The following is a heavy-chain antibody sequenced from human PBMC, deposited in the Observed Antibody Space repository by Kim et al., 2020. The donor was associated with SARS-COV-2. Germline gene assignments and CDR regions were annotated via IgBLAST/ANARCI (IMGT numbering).Heavy chain of an antibody. J-gene: IGHJ4*02. Sequence: SETLSLTCTISGSSIINHYWTWIRQPPGKGLQWVGYAFYTGTTDYNPSLRSRLTMLVDTSRRQLPLKLTSVTAADTAVYYCARGDGWVDSWGQGTLVAVSS. D-gene: IGHD6-19*01. CDR1: GSSIINHY. CDR3: ARGDGWVDS. CDR2: AFYTGTT. V-gene: IGHV4-59*11.